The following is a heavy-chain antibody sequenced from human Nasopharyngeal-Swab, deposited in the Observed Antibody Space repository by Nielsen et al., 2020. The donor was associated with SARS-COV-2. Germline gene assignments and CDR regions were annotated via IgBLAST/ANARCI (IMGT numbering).Heavy chain of an antibody. CDR2: IIPIFGTA. J-gene: IGHJ3*02. D-gene: IGHD3-16*02. Sequence: WVRQAPGQGLEWMGGIIPIFGTANYAQKFQGRVTITADESTSTAYMELSSLRSEDTAVYYCARTPGYYDYIWGSYRNDAFDIWGQGTMVTVSS. V-gene: IGHV1-69*01. CDR3: ARTPGYYDYIWGSYRNDAFDI.